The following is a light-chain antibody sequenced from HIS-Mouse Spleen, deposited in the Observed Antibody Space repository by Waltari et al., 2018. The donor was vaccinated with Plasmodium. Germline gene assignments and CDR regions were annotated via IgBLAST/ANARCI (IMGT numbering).Light chain of an antibody. CDR3: QAWDSSTVV. CDR2: QDS. V-gene: IGLV3-1*01. J-gene: IGLJ2*01. CDR1: KLGDKY. Sequence: SYELTQPPSVSVSPAQTASITCSGDKLGDKYACWYQPKPGQSPVLVIYQDSKRPSGIPERFSGSNSGNTATLTISGTQAMDEADYYCQAWDSSTVVFGGGTKLTVL.